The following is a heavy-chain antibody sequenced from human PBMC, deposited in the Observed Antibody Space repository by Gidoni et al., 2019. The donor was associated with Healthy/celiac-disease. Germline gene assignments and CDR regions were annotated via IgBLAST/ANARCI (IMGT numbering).Heavy chain of an antibody. Sequence: EVQLVESGGGLVKPGGSLRLSCAASGFTFSNACMSWVRQAPGKGLECVGRIKSKTDGGTTDYAAPVKGRFTISRDDSKNTLYLQMNSLKTEDTAVYYCTTWRVGATTMGYFDYWGQGTLVTVSS. J-gene: IGHJ4*02. CDR3: TTWRVGATTMGYFDY. D-gene: IGHD1-26*01. CDR1: GFTFSNAC. V-gene: IGHV3-15*01. CDR2: IKSKTDGGTT.